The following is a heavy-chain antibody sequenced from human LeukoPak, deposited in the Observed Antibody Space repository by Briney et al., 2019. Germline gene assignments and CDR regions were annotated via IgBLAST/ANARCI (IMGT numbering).Heavy chain of an antibody. Sequence: GGSLRLSCTASGFVFDIFSMHWVRQAPGKGLEWVSYISSSSSTIYYADSVKGRFTISRDNAKNPLYLQMNSLRAEDTAVYYCARDFTGGEDYWGQGTLVTVSS. V-gene: IGHV3-48*01. CDR1: GFVFDIFS. J-gene: IGHJ4*02. D-gene: IGHD2-8*02. CDR3: ARDFTGGEDY. CDR2: ISSSSSTI.